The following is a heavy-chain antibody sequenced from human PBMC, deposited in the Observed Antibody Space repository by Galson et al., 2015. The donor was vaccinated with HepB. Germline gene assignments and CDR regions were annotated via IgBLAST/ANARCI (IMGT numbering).Heavy chain of an antibody. CDR2: INPNSGST. V-gene: IGHV1-2*04. J-gene: IGHJ4*02. Sequence: SVKVSCKASGYTFIDYYIHWVRQAPGQGLEWVAWINPNSGSTHYAQKFQGWITLTRDTSINTAYLELTTLKSDDTAMFYCARGYCGGGGCSSVGDFWGQGTLVTASS. D-gene: IGHD2-15*01. CDR3: ARGYCGGGGCSSVGDF. CDR1: GYTFIDYY.